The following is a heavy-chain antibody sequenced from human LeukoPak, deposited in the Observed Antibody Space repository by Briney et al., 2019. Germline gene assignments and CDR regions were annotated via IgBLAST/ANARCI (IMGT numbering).Heavy chain of an antibody. V-gene: IGHV4-4*07. CDR3: ARAAYGDYRYYYFYLDV. CDR1: GGSLNSYY. Sequence: PSETLSLTCTVSGGSLNSYYWSWIRQPAGQGLEWIGRIYTSGSSNYNPSLKSRVTMSVDTSKNQLSLRLTSVTAADTAVYYCARAAYGDYRYYYFYLDVWGKGTTVTVSS. D-gene: IGHD4-17*01. J-gene: IGHJ6*03. CDR2: IYTSGSS.